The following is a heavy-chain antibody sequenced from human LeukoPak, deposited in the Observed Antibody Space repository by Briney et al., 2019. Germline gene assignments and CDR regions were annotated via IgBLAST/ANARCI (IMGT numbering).Heavy chain of an antibody. D-gene: IGHD3-3*01. Sequence: GGSLRLSCAASGFTFSSYEMNWVRQAPGKGLEWVSYISSGGSTIYYADSVKGRFTISRDYAKNSLYLQMNSLRAEDTGVYYCARLLEWLSWGQGTLVTVSS. CDR3: ARLLEWLS. CDR1: GFTFSSYE. CDR2: ISSGGSTI. J-gene: IGHJ4*02. V-gene: IGHV3-48*03.